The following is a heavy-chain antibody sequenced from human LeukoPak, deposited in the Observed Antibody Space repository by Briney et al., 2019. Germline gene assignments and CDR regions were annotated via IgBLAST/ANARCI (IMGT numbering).Heavy chain of an antibody. CDR3: ARDISSTATYYYYYGMDV. V-gene: IGHV1-2*04. D-gene: IGHD2-2*01. Sequence: ASVKVSCKASGYTFTSYDINWVRQATGQGLEWMGWINPNSGGTNYAQKFQGWVTMTRDTSISTAYMELSRLRSDDTAVYYCARDISSTATYYYYYGMDVWGQGTTVTVSS. CDR1: GYTFTSYD. J-gene: IGHJ6*02. CDR2: INPNSGGT.